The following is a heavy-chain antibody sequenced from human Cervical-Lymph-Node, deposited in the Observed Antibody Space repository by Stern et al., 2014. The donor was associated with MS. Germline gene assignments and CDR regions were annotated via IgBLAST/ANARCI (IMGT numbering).Heavy chain of an antibody. CDR3: ARHGPPRRRDDSNHPNFDY. V-gene: IGHV4-59*08. D-gene: IGHD5-24*01. CDR2: LSYSGNT. CDR1: GGSISGNY. Sequence: QVQLVESGPGLVKPSETLSLTCTVSGGSISGNYWSWIRQPPGKGLEWIGYLSYSGNTNYNPSLKSRVTTSVDTSKNQFSLSLSSVTAADTAVYYCARHGPPRRRDDSNHPNFDYWGPGTLVAVSS. J-gene: IGHJ4*02.